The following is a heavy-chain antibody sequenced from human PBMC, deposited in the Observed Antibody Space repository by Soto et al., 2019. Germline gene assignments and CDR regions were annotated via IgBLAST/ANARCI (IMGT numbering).Heavy chain of an antibody. V-gene: IGHV3-30*18. Sequence: GGSLRLSCAASGFTFSSYGMHWVRQAPGKGLEWVAVISYDGSNKYYADSVKGRFTISRDNSKNTLYLQMNSLRAEDTAVYYCAKEEQWLAYTNFDYWGQGTLVTVSS. J-gene: IGHJ4*02. CDR3: AKEEQWLAYTNFDY. CDR1: GFTFSSYG. CDR2: ISYDGSNK. D-gene: IGHD6-19*01.